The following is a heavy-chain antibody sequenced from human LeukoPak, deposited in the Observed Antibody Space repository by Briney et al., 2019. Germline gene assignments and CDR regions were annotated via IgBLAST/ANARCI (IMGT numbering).Heavy chain of an antibody. CDR1: VYSFTSYW. CDR3: ARQNPYYGSGSYSYNWFDP. D-gene: IGHD3-10*01. Sequence: GESLKISCKGSVYSFTSYWIGWVRQMPGKGLEWMGIIYPGDSDTRYSPSLQGQVTISADKSISTAYLQWSSLKASDTAMYYCARQNPYYGSGSYSYNWFDPWGQGTLVTVSS. V-gene: IGHV5-51*01. J-gene: IGHJ5*02. CDR2: IYPGDSDT.